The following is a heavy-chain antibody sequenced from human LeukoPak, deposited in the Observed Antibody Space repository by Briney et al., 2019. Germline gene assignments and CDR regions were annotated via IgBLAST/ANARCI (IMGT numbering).Heavy chain of an antibody. J-gene: IGHJ4*02. D-gene: IGHD2-2*01. Sequence: PSETLSLTCAVSGYSISSGYYWGWIRQPPGKGLEWIGSIYHSGSTYYNPSLKSRVTISVDTSKNQFSLKLSSVTAADTAVYYCARGLPVWCSCTSCILQGTRYFDYWGQGTLVTVSS. CDR3: ARGLPVWCSCTSCILQGTRYFDY. CDR2: IYHSGST. V-gene: IGHV4-38-2*01. CDR1: GYSISSGYY.